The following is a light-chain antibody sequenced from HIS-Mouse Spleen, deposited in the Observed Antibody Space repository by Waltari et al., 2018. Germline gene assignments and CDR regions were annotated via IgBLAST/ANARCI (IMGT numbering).Light chain of an antibody. CDR2: EGS. Sequence: QSALTQPASVSGSPGQSITIPCTGTSSAVGTYNLVSWYQQHPGKAPKLMIYEGSKRPSGVSNRFSGSKSGNTASLTISGLQAEDEADYYCCSYAGIPWVFGGGTKLTVL. CDR3: CSYAGIPWV. CDR1: SSAVGTYNL. J-gene: IGLJ3*02. V-gene: IGLV2-23*01.